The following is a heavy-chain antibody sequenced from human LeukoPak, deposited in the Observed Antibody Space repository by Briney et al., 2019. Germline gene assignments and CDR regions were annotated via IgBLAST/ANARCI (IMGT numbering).Heavy chain of an antibody. CDR2: ISTTGSA. J-gene: IGHJ5*02. Sequence: SETLSLTCTVSGGSISSGTYYWTWLRQPAGQGLEWIGRISTTGSASYNPSLRSRVTVSADTSKNQFSLKLTSVTAADTALYYCARAPRSGIGDRRGYWFDPWGQGTLVTVSS. V-gene: IGHV4-61*02. D-gene: IGHD1-26*01. CDR1: GGSISSGTYY. CDR3: ARAPRSGIGDRRGYWFDP.